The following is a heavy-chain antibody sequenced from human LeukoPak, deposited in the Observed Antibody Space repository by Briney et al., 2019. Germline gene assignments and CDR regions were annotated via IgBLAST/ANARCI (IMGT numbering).Heavy chain of an antibody. CDR1: GFTFSNYG. V-gene: IGHV3-30*18. J-gene: IGHJ4*02. D-gene: IGHD6-13*01. Sequence: PGGSLRLSCAASGFTFSNYGMHWVRQAPGKGLEWVAVISYDGSNKYYADSVKGRFTISRDNSKNTLYLQMNSLRAEDTAVYYCAKEVRIAAAGSFGYWGQGTLVTVSS. CDR3: AKEVRIAAAGSFGY. CDR2: ISYDGSNK.